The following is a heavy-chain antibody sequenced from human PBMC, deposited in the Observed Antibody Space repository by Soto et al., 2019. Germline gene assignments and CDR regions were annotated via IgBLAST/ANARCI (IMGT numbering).Heavy chain of an antibody. CDR1: GFTFSSFW. V-gene: IGHV3-74*01. CDR3: KRQGSGDYFLFAP. J-gene: IGHJ5*02. Sequence: GGSLRLSCAASGFTFSSFWMHWVRQAPGKGLVWVARASPDGTSTSYAESVKGRFTISRDNAKNTLYMQMNSLRAEDTAVYYCKRQGSGDYFLFAPWGRETMVP. CDR2: ASPDGTST. D-gene: IGHD4-17*01.